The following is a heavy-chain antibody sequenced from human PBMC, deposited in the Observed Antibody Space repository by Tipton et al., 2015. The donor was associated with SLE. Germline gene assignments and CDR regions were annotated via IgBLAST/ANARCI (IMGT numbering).Heavy chain of an antibody. V-gene: IGHV3-30*02. D-gene: IGHD3-22*01. Sequence: SGFTFSSYGMHWVRQAPGKGLEWVALIRYDGSNKYYADSVKGRFTISRDNSKNTLYLQMNSLRAEDTAVYYCAKEENDSSGYYWGYFDYWGQGILVTVSS. J-gene: IGHJ4*02. CDR1: GFTFSSYG. CDR3: AKEENDSSGYYWGYFDY. CDR2: IRYDGSNK.